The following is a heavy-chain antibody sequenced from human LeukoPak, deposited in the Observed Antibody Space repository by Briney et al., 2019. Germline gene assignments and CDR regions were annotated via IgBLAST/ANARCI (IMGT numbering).Heavy chain of an antibody. V-gene: IGHV1-18*01. CDR2: ISAYNGNT. J-gene: IGHJ3*02. Sequence: GDSVTVSCTASGYTFTNYAMNWVRQAPGQGLEWMGWISAYNGNTELAQKFQGRVTLATDASTSTAYVELRSLTSDDTAVYFCARGGSRSRRGDDAFDIWGQGTMVTVSS. D-gene: IGHD3-10*01. CDR3: ARGGSRSRRGDDAFDI. CDR1: GYTFTNYA.